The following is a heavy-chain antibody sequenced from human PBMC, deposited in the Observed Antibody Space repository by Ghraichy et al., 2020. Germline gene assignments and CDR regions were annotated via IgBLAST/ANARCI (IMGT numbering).Heavy chain of an antibody. J-gene: IGHJ3*02. D-gene: IGHD2-21*01. CDR3: AREPYSKGAFGI. Sequence: SETLSLTCTVSGGSISSYYWSWIRQPPGKGLEWIGYIYYSGSTNYNPSLKSRVTISVDTSKNQFSLKLSSVTAADTAVYYCAREPYSKGAFGIWGQGTMVTVSS. CDR2: IYYSGST. V-gene: IGHV4-59*01. CDR1: GGSISSYY.